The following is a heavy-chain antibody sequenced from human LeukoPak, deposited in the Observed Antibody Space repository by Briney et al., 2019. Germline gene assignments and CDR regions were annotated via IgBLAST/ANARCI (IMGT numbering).Heavy chain of an antibody. V-gene: IGHV3-23*01. CDR2: ISDSGSKT. CDR3: GKEEFGELVIGY. D-gene: IGHD3-10*01. Sequence: GGSLRLSCAASGFTFSTYGMHWVRQAPGKGLEWVSGISDSGSKTYYADSVQGRFTISRDNSKNSLFLQMNSLRAEDTAVYYCGKEEFGELVIGYWGQGILVTVTS. CDR1: GFTFSTYG. J-gene: IGHJ4*02.